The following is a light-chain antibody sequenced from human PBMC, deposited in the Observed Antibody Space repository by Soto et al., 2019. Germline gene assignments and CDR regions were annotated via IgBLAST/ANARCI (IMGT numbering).Light chain of an antibody. V-gene: IGLV2-14*01. CDR3: SSYTSTNTRYV. CDR1: SRDVGAYSY. CDR2: EVS. J-gene: IGLJ1*01. Sequence: QSALAQPASVSGSPGQSITISCTGTSRDVGAYSYVSWYQQYPGKAPKLMIYEVSNRPSGVSNRFSGSKSGNTASLTISGLQAEDEADYYCSSYTSTNTRYVFGSGTKVTVL.